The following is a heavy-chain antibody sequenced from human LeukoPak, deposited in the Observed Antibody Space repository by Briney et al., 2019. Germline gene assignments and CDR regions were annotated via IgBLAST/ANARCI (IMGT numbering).Heavy chain of an antibody. Sequence: SETLSLTCTLSGGSISSYYWSWIRQPPGKGLEWIGYIDYSGSTNYYPSLKSRVTISVDTSKNQFSLKLSSVTAADTAVYYCAGGYSYGKKDYWGQGTLVTVSS. CDR3: AGGYSYGKKDY. J-gene: IGHJ4*02. CDR1: GGSISSYY. CDR2: IDYSGST. V-gene: IGHV4-59*01. D-gene: IGHD5-18*01.